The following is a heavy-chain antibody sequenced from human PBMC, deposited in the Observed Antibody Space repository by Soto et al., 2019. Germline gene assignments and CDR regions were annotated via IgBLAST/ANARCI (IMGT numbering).Heavy chain of an antibody. CDR2: INSDGSRT. D-gene: IGHD3-22*01. CDR3: ARALTYYYDIDY. V-gene: IGHV3-74*01. J-gene: IGHJ4*02. CDR1: GFTFSSYW. Sequence: PGGSLRLSCAASGFTFSSYWMHWVRQAPGKGLVWVSRINSDGSRTTYADSVKGRSTISRDNAKNMLHLQMNSLRAEDTAVYYCARALTYYYDIDYWGQGTLVTVSS.